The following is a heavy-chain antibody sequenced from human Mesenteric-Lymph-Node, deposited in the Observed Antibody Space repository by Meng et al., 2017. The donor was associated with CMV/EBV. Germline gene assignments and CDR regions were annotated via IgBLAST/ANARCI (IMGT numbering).Heavy chain of an antibody. Sequence: GGSLRLSCAASGFTFSSYAMSWVRQAPGKGLEWVSAISGSGGSTYYADSVKGRFTISRDNSKNTLYLQMNSLRAEDTAVYYCAKKKEEYSNYDDYYYGMDVWGQGTTVTVSS. CDR1: GFTFSSYA. CDR3: AKKKEEYSNYDDYYYGMDV. J-gene: IGHJ6*02. CDR2: ISGSGGST. D-gene: IGHD4-11*01. V-gene: IGHV3-23*01.